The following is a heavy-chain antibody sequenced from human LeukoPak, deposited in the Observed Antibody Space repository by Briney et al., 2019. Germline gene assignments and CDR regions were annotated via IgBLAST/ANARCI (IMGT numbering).Heavy chain of an antibody. J-gene: IGHJ4*02. Sequence: PGGSLRLSCAASGFTFSSYAMSWVRQAPGKGLEWVSAISGSGGSTFYTDSVKGRFTISRDNSKNTLYLQMNSLRAEDTAVYYCAKGIESSGSYYTGLDYWGQGTLVTVSS. V-gene: IGHV3-23*01. D-gene: IGHD1-26*01. CDR2: ISGSGGST. CDR1: GFTFSSYA. CDR3: AKGIESSGSYYTGLDY.